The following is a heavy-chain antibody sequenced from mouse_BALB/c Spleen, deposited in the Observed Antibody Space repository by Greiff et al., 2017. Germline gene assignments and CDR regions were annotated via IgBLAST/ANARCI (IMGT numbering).Heavy chain of an antibody. CDR2: IWAGGST. V-gene: IGHV2-9*02. CDR3: AREGPDGYYHYYAMDY. J-gene: IGHJ4*01. Sequence: VQLVESGPGLVAPSQSLSITCTVSGFSLTSYGVHWVRQPPGKGLEWLGVIWAGGSTNYNSALMSRLSISKDNSKSQVFLKMNSLQTDDTAMYYCAREGPDGYYHYYAMDYWGQGTSVTVSS. D-gene: IGHD2-3*01. CDR1: GFSLTSYG.